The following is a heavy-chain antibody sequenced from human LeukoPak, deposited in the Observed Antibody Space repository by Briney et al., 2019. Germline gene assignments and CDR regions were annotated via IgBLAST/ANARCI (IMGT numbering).Heavy chain of an antibody. CDR1: GGSISSSSYY. J-gene: IGHJ4*02. Sequence: PSETLSLTCTVSGGSISSSSYYWGWIRQPPGKGLEWIGSIYYSGSTYYNPSLKSRVTISVDTSKNQFSLKLSSVTAADTAVYYCARDRLTIFGVVISDYWGQGTLVTVSS. D-gene: IGHD3-3*01. CDR3: ARDRLTIFGVVISDY. CDR2: IYYSGST. V-gene: IGHV4-39*07.